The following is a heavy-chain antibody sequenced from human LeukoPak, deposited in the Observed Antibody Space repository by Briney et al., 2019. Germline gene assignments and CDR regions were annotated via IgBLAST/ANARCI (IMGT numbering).Heavy chain of an antibody. CDR2: ISAYNGNT. D-gene: IGHD6-13*01. Sequence: ASVKVSCKASGYTFTSYGISWVRQAPGQGLEWMGWISAYNGNTNYAQKLQGRVTVTTDTSTSTAYMELRSLRSDDTAVYYCARVDQESYSSSRYGWGQADYWGQGTLVTVSS. CDR3: ARVDQESYSSSRYGWGQADY. CDR1: GYTFTSYG. V-gene: IGHV1-18*01. J-gene: IGHJ4*02.